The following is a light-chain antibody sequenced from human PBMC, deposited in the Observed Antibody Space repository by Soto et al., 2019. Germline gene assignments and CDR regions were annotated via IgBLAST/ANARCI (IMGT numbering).Light chain of an antibody. V-gene: IGLV2-14*01. CDR3: SSFTSDITYV. J-gene: IGLJ1*01. CDR1: SSDVGGYNS. CDR2: DVT. Sequence: QSALTQPASVSGSPGQSSTISCTGTSSDVGGYNSVSWYRQDPGKAPKLMIYDVTNRPSGVSNRFSGSKSGNTASLTISGLQAEDEADYYCSSFTSDITYVFGTGTQLTVL.